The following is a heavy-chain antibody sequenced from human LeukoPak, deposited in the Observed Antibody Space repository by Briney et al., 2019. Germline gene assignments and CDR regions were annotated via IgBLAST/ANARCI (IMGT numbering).Heavy chain of an antibody. CDR2: INPNSGGT. D-gene: IGHD6-19*01. CDR1: GYTFTGYY. Sequence: ASVKVSCKASGYTFTGYYMHWVRQAPGQGLEWMGWINPNSGGTNYAQKFQGRVTMTRDTSISTAYMELSRLRSDDTAVCYCATIGYSSGWYYFDYWGQGTLVTVSS. CDR3: ATIGYSSGWYYFDY. J-gene: IGHJ4*02. V-gene: IGHV1-2*02.